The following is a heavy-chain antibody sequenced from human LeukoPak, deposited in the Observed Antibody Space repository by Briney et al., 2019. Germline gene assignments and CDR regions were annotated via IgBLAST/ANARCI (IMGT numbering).Heavy chain of an antibody. J-gene: IGHJ4*02. CDR2: ISSSSNTI. CDR3: ARDYGDY. D-gene: IGHD3-10*01. Sequence: GGSLRLSCAASGFTFSSYSMNWVRQAPGKGLEWASYISSSSNTIYYADSVKGRFTISRDNAKNSLYLQMNGLRAEDTAVYYCARDYGDYWGQGTLVTVSS. V-gene: IGHV3-48*01. CDR1: GFTFSSYS.